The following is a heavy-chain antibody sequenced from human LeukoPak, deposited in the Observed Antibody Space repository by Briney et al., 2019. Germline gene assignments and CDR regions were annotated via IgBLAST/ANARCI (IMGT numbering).Heavy chain of an antibody. D-gene: IGHD2-21*02. Sequence: PSETLSLTCTVSGDSISSYYWSWIRQPPGKGLEWIGYMHYSGSSNYNPSLKSRVTTSVDTYQNQFSLKLRSVTAADTAVYYCARRVTSNCFDPWGQGTLVTVTS. J-gene: IGHJ5*02. CDR2: MHYSGSS. V-gene: IGHV4-59*08. CDR1: GDSISSYY. CDR3: ARRVTSNCFDP.